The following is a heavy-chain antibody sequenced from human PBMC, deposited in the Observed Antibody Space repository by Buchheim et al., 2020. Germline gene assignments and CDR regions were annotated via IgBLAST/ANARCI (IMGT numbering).Heavy chain of an antibody. CDR3: ARMIDHYYDSSGYYPFFDY. Sequence: EVQLVESGGGLVQPGGSLRLSCAASGFTFSSYSMNWVRQAPGKGLEWVSYISSSSSTIYYADSVKGRFTISRDNAKNSLYLQMNSLRDEDTAVYYCARMIDHYYDSSGYYPFFDYWGQGTL. CDR1: GFTFSSYS. CDR2: ISSSSSTI. V-gene: IGHV3-48*02. D-gene: IGHD3-22*01. J-gene: IGHJ4*02.